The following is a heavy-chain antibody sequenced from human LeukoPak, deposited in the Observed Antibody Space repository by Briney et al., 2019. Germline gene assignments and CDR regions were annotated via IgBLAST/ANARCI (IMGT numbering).Heavy chain of an antibody. D-gene: IGHD6-13*01. CDR2: ISAYNGNT. CDR3: ARPLYSSSSMGFDY. Sequence: ASVKVSCKASGYTFTSYGISWVRPAPGQGLEWMGWISAYNGNTNYAQKLQGRVTMTTDTSTSTAYMELRSLRSDDTAVYYCARPLYSSSSMGFDYWGQGTLVTVSS. V-gene: IGHV1-18*01. CDR1: GYTFTSYG. J-gene: IGHJ4*02.